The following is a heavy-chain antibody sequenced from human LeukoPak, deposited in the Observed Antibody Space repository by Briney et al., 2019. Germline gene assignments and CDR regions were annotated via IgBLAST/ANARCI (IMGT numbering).Heavy chain of an antibody. J-gene: IGHJ3*02. D-gene: IGHD3-22*01. CDR1: GGSISSYY. V-gene: IGHV4-59*01. Sequence: SETLSLTCTVSGGSISSYYWNWIRQPPGKGLEWIGNIYYSGSTNYNPSLKSRVTISVDTSKNQFSLKLSSVTAADTAVYYCARASDSSGYFEAFDIWGQGTMVTVSS. CDR3: ARASDSSGYFEAFDI. CDR2: IYYSGST.